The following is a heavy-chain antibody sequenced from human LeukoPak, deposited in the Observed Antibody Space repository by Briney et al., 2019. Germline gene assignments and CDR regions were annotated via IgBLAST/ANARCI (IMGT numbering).Heavy chain of an antibody. CDR3: ARSPNVDVLMLDFDY. D-gene: IGHD3-16*01. J-gene: IGHJ4*02. V-gene: IGHV3-53*01. CDR1: GFTVSSNY. CDR2: MYSGGST. Sequence: PGGSLRLSCAASGFTVSSNYMSWVRQAPGKGLEWVSVMYSGGSTFYADSVKGRFTISRDNSKNTLYLQMNSLRAEDTAVYYCARSPNVDVLMLDFDYWGQGTLVTVSS.